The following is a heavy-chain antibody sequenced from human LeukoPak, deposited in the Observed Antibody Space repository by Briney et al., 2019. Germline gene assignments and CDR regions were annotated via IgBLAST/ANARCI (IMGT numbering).Heavy chain of an antibody. CDR1: GGTFSSYA. D-gene: IGHD2-8*01. CDR3: ARAPIYCTNGVCLQYYFDY. J-gene: IGHJ4*02. CDR2: IIPIFGTA. Sequence: SVKVSCKASGGTFSSYAISWARQAPGQGLEWMGGIIPIFGTANYAQKFQGRVTITTDESTSTAYMELSSLRSEDTAVYYCARAPIYCTNGVCLQYYFDYWGQGTLVTVSS. V-gene: IGHV1-69*05.